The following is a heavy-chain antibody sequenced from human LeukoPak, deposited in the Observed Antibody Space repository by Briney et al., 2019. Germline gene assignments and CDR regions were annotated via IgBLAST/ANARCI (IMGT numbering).Heavy chain of an antibody. CDR2: ISYSGNT. Sequence: ASETLSLTCAVSGGSITSSKYFWGWIRQPPGKELELIGIISYSGNTDYNPSLKSRVTISTDTSKNQFSLKLTSVTAADTAVYYCAGLGVMVLVYQFEYWGRGTPVTVSS. V-gene: IGHV4-39*07. J-gene: IGHJ4*02. CDR3: AGLGVMVLVYQFEY. D-gene: IGHD2-8*01. CDR1: GGSITSSKYF.